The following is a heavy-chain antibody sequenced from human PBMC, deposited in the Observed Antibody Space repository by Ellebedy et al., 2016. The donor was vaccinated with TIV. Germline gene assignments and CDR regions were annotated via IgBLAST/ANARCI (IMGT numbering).Heavy chain of an antibody. CDR3: ARKVFSGSWD. J-gene: IGHJ4*02. V-gene: IGHV5-51*01. D-gene: IGHD6-13*01. CDR1: GYNFSSYW. CDR2: IYPGDSDT. Sequence: GESLKISCKGSGYNFSSYWIGWVRQMPGKGLEWMGIIYPGDSDTRFSPPFQGQVTISVDKSISTAYLHWSSLTASDSAMYYCARKVFSGSWDWGQGTLVTVSS.